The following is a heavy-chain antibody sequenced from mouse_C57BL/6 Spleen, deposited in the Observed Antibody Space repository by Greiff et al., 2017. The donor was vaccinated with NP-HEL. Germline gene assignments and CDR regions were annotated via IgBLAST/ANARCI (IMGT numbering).Heavy chain of an antibody. J-gene: IGHJ3*01. Sequence: VQLQQPGAELVMPGASVKLSCKASGYTFTSYWMHWVKQRPGQGLEWIGEIDPSDSYTNYNQKFKGKSTLTVDKSSSTAYMQLSSLTSEDSAVYYCARGDYYGSSLDWFAYWGQGTLVTVSA. CDR3: ARGDYYGSSLDWFAY. CDR1: GYTFTSYW. D-gene: IGHD1-1*01. V-gene: IGHV1-69*01. CDR2: IDPSDSYT.